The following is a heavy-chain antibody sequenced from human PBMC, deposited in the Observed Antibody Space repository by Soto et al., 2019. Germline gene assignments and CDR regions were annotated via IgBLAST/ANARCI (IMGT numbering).Heavy chain of an antibody. CDR1: GFTVATPG. J-gene: IGHJ5*02. CDR3: AKDWGSSGWFNWFNP. CDR2: ISHSGTSK. D-gene: IGHD6-19*01. V-gene: IGHV3-30*18. Sequence: QVQLVESGGGVVQPGEPFQVAFAAPGFTVATPGMHWVPQAQGKGLEWVAMISHSGTSKVYIDSVQGRFTISRDNAKNNLYLQMSSLRPEDTAIYYCAKDWGSSGWFNWFNPWGQGVLVTVSS.